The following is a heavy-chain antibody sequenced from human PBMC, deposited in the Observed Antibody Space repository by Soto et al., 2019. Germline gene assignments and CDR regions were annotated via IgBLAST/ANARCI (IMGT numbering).Heavy chain of an antibody. CDR2: ISYDGRNE. CDR3: AKGEGYVNTWTSS. D-gene: IGHD1-1*01. CDR1: GFTFRNYA. V-gene: IGHV3-30*04. Sequence: QVQVVESGGGVVQPGRSLRLSCAASGFTFRNYAIHWVRQAPGKGLEWVAVISYDGRNEYYADSVRGRFTISRDNSKNTMFLQMNSLRAEDTAVYYCAKGEGYVNTWTSSWGQGTLVTVSS. J-gene: IGHJ5*02.